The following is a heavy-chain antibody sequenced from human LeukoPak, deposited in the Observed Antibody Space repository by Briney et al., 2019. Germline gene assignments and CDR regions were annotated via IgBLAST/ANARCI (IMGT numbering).Heavy chain of an antibody. J-gene: IGHJ3*01. CDR1: GFAFGKFA. CDR2: ISNGGGSLT. CDR3: AKDKIGYCDSTSCDDNAFDV. V-gene: IGHV3-23*01. D-gene: IGHD2-2*01. Sequence: GGSLRLSCAASGFAFGKFAMNWVRQAPGKGLEWVSAISNGGGSLTLYADSVKGRFTISRDNFKNTLYLQMNSLRAEDTAAYYCAKDKIGYCDSTSCDDNAFDVWGQGTMVTVSS.